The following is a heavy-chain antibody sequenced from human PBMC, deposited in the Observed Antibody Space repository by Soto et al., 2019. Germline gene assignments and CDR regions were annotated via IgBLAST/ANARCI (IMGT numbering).Heavy chain of an antibody. J-gene: IGHJ4*02. CDR3: ARHDGYSYGYPYFDD. V-gene: IGHV4-39*01. CDR1: GGSISSSSYY. Sequence: QLQLQESGPGLVKPSETLSLTCTVSGGSISSSSYYWGWIRQPPGKGLEWIGSMYYSGSTYYNPSLKSRSTISVDTSKNQFCLKLRSVTAADTAVYYCARHDGYSYGYPYFDDWGQGTLVTVSS. CDR2: MYYSGST. D-gene: IGHD5-18*01.